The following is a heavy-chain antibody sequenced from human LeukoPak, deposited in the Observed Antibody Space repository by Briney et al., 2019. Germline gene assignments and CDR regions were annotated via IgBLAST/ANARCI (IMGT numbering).Heavy chain of an antibody. CDR2: ISSSSSYI. J-gene: IGHJ4*02. V-gene: IGHV3-21*01. Sequence: GXXWVSSISSSSSYIYYADSVKGRFTISRDNAKNSLYLQMNSLRAEDTAVYYCARAIAAAVFDYWGQGTLVTVSS. CDR3: ARAIAAAVFDY. D-gene: IGHD6-13*01.